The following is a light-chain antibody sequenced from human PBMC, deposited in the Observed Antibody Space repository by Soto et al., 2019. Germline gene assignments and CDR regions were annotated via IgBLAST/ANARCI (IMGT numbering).Light chain of an antibody. J-gene: IGLJ2*01. CDR2: ANN. V-gene: IGLV1-44*01. CDR1: SSNIGSNT. CDR3: AAWDDSLNGNVV. Sequence: QSVLTQPPSASGTPGQRVTISCSGSSSNIGSNTVNWYQQLPGTAPRLLIYANNLRPSGVPDRFSGSKSGTSASLAISGLQSEDEADYYCAAWDDSLNGNVVFGGGTKLTVL.